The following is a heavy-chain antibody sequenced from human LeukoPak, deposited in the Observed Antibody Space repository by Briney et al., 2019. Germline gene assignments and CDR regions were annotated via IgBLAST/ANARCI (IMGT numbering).Heavy chain of an antibody. Sequence: GGSLRLSCAASGFTFSSYWMHWVRQAPGKGLVWVSHINTDGRTTTYGDSAKGRFTVSRDNAKNTLFLQMNSLRVEDTAVYYCAGGTAVTAGIDSWGQGTLVTVSS. V-gene: IGHV3-74*01. CDR2: INTDGRTT. J-gene: IGHJ4*02. CDR1: GFTFSSYW. D-gene: IGHD2-2*01. CDR3: AGGTAVTAGIDS.